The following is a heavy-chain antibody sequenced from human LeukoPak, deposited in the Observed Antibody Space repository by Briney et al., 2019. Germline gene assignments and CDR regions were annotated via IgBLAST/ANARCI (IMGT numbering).Heavy chain of an antibody. CDR1: GGSISSSSYY. CDR2: IYYSGRT. Sequence: SETLSLTCTVSGGSISSSSYYWGWIRQPPGKGLEWIGSIYYSGRTYYNPSLKSRVTISVDTSKNQFSLKLSSVTAADTAVYYCARGRIYSSSSFYRFDYWGQGTLVTVSS. D-gene: IGHD6-6*01. J-gene: IGHJ4*02. CDR3: ARGRIYSSSSFYRFDY. V-gene: IGHV4-39*01.